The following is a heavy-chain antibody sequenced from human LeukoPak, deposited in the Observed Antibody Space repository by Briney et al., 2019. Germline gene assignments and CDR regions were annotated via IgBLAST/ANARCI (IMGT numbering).Heavy chain of an antibody. Sequence: GGSLRLSCAASGFTFSTYWMGWVRQAPGKGLEWVANIKQDGSEKYYMDSVKGRFTISRDNAKNSLYLQMNSLRAEDTAVYYCASDAEWDSSRWYAGGWFDPWGQGTLVTVSS. D-gene: IGHD6-13*01. CDR3: ASDAEWDSSRWYAGGWFDP. CDR1: GFTFSTYW. CDR2: IKQDGSEK. V-gene: IGHV3-7*05. J-gene: IGHJ5*02.